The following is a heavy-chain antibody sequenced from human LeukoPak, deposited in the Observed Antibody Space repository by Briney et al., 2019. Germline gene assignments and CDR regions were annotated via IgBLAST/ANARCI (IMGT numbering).Heavy chain of an antibody. CDR3: ARDPPAHGGNSLDY. CDR2: ISSSSSTI. D-gene: IGHD4-23*01. J-gene: IGHJ4*02. V-gene: IGHV3-48*04. Sequence: PGGSLRLSCAASGFTFSSYSMNWVRQAPGKGLEWVSYISSSSSTIYYADPVKGRFTISRDNAKNSLYLQMNSLRAEDTAVYYCARDPPAHGGNSLDYWGQGTLVTVST. CDR1: GFTFSSYS.